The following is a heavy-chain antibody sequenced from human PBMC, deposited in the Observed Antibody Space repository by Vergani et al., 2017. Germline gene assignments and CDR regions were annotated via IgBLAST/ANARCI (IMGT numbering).Heavy chain of an antibody. Sequence: QVQLVESGGGVVQPGRSLRLSCAASGFTFSSYAMHWVRQAPGKGLEWVAVISYDGSNKYYADSVKGRFTISRDNSKNTLYLQMNSLRAEDTAVYYCARERMVRVVIITYLGWFDPWGQGTLVTVSS. V-gene: IGHV3-30-3*01. CDR3: ARERMVRVVIITYLGWFDP. CDR2: ISYDGSNK. D-gene: IGHD3-10*01. CDR1: GFTFSSYA. J-gene: IGHJ5*02.